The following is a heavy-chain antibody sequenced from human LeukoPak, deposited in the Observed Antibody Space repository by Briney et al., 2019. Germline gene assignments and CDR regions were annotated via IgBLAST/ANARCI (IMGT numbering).Heavy chain of an antibody. CDR3: ASELSGMGGPVY. CDR1: GGTFSSYA. V-gene: IGHV1-69*05. CDR2: IIPIFGTA. Sequence: GASVKVSCKASGGTFSSYAISWVRQAPGQGLEWMGGIIPIFGTANYAQKFQGRVTITTDESTSTAYMELSSLRSEDTAVYYCASELSGMGGPVYWGQGTLVTVSS. J-gene: IGHJ4*02. D-gene: IGHD1-14*01.